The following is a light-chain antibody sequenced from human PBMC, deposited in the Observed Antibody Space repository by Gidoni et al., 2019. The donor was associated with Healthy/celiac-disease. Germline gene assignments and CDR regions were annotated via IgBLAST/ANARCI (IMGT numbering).Light chain of an antibody. V-gene: IGKV3-15*01. CDR3: QQYNNWPLWT. J-gene: IGKJ1*01. Sequence: EIVMTRSPATLSVSPGERATISCRASQSVSSNLACYQQKPVQTPRLLIYGASTRATGIPARFSGRGSGPEFTLTISSLQSEDFAVSYCQQYNNWPLWTCGPGTKVEIK. CDR2: GAS. CDR1: QSVSSN.